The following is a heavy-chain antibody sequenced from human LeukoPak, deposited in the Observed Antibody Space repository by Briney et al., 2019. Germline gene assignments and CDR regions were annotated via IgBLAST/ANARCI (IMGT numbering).Heavy chain of an antibody. CDR1: GGSISSGDYY. Sequence: PSETLSLTCTVSGGSISSGDYYWSWIRQPPGKGLEWIGYISYTGGTYHNPSLKGRVTISIDTSKNQFSLNLSSVTAADTAVYYCARDRYGQRIFDYWGQGILVTVSS. CDR2: ISYTGGT. D-gene: IGHD3-16*02. CDR3: ARDRYGQRIFDY. J-gene: IGHJ4*02. V-gene: IGHV4-30-4*01.